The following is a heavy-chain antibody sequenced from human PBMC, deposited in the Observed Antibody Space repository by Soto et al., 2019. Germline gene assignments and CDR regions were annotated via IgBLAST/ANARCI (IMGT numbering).Heavy chain of an antibody. CDR2: ISYDGSNK. V-gene: IGHV3-30*03. CDR1: GFAFSSYG. Sequence: QVQLVESGGGVVQPGRSLRLSSAASGFAFSSYGMHWIRQAPGKGLEWVAVISYDGSNKYYADSVKGRFTISRDNSKNTLYLQMNSLRAEDTAVYYCAGSIDLVAFDIWGQGTMVTVSS. CDR3: AGSIDLVAFDI. J-gene: IGHJ3*02. D-gene: IGHD3-22*01.